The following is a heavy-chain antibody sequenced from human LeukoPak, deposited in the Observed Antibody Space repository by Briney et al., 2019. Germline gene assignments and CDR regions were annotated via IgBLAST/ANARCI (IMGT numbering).Heavy chain of an antibody. D-gene: IGHD3-3*01. CDR2: IYTSGST. CDR3: ASRTYYDFWSGYRGKDAFDI. CDR1: GGSISSGSYY. Sequence: SETLSLTCTVSGGSISSGSYYWSWIRQPAGKGLEWIRRIYTSGSTNYNPSLKSRVTISVDTSKNQFSLKLSSVTAADTAVYYCASRTYYDFWSGYRGKDAFDIWGQGTMVTVSS. V-gene: IGHV4-61*02. J-gene: IGHJ3*02.